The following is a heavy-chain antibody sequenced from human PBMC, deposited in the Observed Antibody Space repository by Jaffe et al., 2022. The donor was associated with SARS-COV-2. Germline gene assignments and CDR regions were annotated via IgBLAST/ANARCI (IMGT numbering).Heavy chain of an antibody. J-gene: IGHJ5*02. CDR3: ARDRGRITMVRGPRGWFDP. CDR2: INHSGST. CDR1: GGSFSGYY. Sequence: QVQLQQWGAGLLKPSETLSLTCAVYGGSFSGYYWSWIRQPPGKGLEWIGEINHSGSTNYNPSLKSRVTISVDTSKNQFSLKLSSVTAADTAVYYCARDRGRITMVRGPRGWFDPWGQGTLVTVSS. D-gene: IGHD3-10*01. V-gene: IGHV4-34*01.